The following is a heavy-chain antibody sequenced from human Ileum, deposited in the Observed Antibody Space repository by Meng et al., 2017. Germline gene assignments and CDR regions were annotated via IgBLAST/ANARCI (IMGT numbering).Heavy chain of an antibody. Sequence: EVQLVASGGGLVKPGGSLRLSCAASGFTISNYGMPWVRQAPGKGLEWVSSISLSTSYTYYADSVNGRFTISRDNARNSLYLQMNSLREEDTAVYYCARDGGTSGEFDYWGQGTLVTVSS. V-gene: IGHV3-21*01. CDR1: GFTISNYG. D-gene: IGHD4-17*01. CDR2: ISLSTSYT. J-gene: IGHJ4*02. CDR3: ARDGGTSGEFDY.